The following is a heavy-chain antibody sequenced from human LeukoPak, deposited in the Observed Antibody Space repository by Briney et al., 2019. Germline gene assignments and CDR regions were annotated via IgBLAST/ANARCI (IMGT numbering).Heavy chain of an antibody. CDR1: GYMFTSFG. CDR2: ISAYNGDT. J-gene: IGHJ6*03. V-gene: IGHV1-18*01. D-gene: IGHD2-2*01. CDR3: ARDIVVVPASGEWLRLPYMDV. Sequence: ASVKVSCKASGYMFTSFGISWVRRAPGQGLEWMGWISAYNGDTKYAQKFQGRVTMTTDTSTRTAYMEVRSLRAEDTAVYYCARDIVVVPASGEWLRLPYMDVWGKGTTVTVSS.